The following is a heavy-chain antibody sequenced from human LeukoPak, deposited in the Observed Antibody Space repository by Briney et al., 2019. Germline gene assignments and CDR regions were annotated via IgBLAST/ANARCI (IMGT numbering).Heavy chain of an antibody. J-gene: IGHJ4*02. V-gene: IGHV3-33*06. CDR2: IWYDGSNQ. CDR3: VKSGPDFGDLPSEYYFDF. Sequence: GRSLRLSCAASGFRFSSYAMHWVRQAPGKGLEWVAVIWYDGSNQYYADSVRGRFTISRDNSKNTLHLQMNSLRAEDTAAYYCVKSGPDFGDLPSEYYFDFWGQGTLVTVSS. CDR1: GFRFSSYA. D-gene: IGHD4-17*01.